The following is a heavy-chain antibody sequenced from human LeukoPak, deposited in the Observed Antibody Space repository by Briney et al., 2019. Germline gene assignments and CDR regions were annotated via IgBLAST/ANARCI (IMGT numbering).Heavy chain of an antibody. CDR1: GGSISSSSYY. Sequence: SETLSLTCTVSGGSISSSSYYWGWIRQPPGKGLEWIGSIYYSGSTYYNPSLKSRVTISVDTSKNQFSLKLSSVTAADTAVYYCARGVSYSSSWCPFQHWGQGTLVTVSS. V-gene: IGHV4-39*07. CDR3: ARGVSYSSSWCPFQH. D-gene: IGHD6-13*01. J-gene: IGHJ1*01. CDR2: IYYSGST.